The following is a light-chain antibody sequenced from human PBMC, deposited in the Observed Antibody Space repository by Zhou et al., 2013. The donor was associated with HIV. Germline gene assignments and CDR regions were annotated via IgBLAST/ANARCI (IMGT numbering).Light chain of an antibody. V-gene: IGKV1-5*03. CDR3: QQYDNLPRYT. CDR1: QSIRSW. Sequence: DIQMTQSPSTLSASVGDRVTITCRASQSIRSWLAWYQQKPGKAPKVLIYKASSLDSGVPSRFSGSGSGTDFTFTISSVQPDDIATYYCQQYDNLPRYTFGRGTKLEIK. CDR2: KAS. J-gene: IGKJ2*01.